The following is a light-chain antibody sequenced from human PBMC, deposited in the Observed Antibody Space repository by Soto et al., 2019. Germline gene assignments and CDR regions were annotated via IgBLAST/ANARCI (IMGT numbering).Light chain of an antibody. CDR3: QQYGNSRT. V-gene: IGKV3-20*01. CDR1: QSVSSSY. Sequence: EIVMTQSPATLSVSPGERATLSCRASQSVSSSYLAWYQQKLGQAPRLLIYGASTRATGIPDRFSGSGSGTDFTLTISRLEPEDFAVYYCQQYGNSRTFGQGTKVEIK. CDR2: GAS. J-gene: IGKJ1*01.